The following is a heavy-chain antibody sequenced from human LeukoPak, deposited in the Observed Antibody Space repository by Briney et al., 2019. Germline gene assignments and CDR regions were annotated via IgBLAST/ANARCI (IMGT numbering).Heavy chain of an antibody. D-gene: IGHD3-22*01. J-gene: IGHJ3*02. Sequence: SGHTGFAQKFQGRVTMTRDTSISTAYMELSGLRSEDTAMYYCAMYHYDSSGPYVGAFDIWGQGTMVTVSS. V-gene: IGHV1-8*01. CDR2: SGHT. CDR3: AMYHYDSSGPYVGAFDI.